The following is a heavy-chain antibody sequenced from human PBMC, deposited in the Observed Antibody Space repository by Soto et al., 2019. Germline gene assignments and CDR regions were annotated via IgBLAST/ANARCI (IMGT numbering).Heavy chain of an antibody. CDR2: ISSDSTYI. CDR3: AREWFVVGGAATRPLDY. Sequence: LRLSCADSGFTFGSHSMFLVRQAPGKGLEWVSSISSDSTYIFYADSVKGRFAISRDNAKNSLYLQMDSLIAEDTAVYYCAREWFVVGGAATRPLDYGGQGTLVTVSS. V-gene: IGHV3-21*01. D-gene: IGHD2-15*01. J-gene: IGHJ4*02. CDR1: GFTFGSHS.